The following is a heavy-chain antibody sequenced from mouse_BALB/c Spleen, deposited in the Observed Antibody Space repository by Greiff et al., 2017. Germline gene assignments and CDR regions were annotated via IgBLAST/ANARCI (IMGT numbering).Heavy chain of an antibody. CDR2: ISSGGST. J-gene: IGHJ2*01. V-gene: IGHV5-6-5*01. CDR1: GFTFSSYA. CDR3: ARGGSLLLRYYFDY. D-gene: IGHD1-1*01. Sequence: EVQGVESGGGLVKPGGSLKLSCAASGFTFSSYAMSWVRQTPEKRLEWVASISSGGSTYYPDSVKGRFTISRDNARNILYLQMSSLRSEDTAMYYCARGGSLLLRYYFDYWGQGTTLTVSS.